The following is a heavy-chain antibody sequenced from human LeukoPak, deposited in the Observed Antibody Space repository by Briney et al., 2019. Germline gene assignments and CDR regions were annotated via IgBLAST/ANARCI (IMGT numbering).Heavy chain of an antibody. J-gene: IGHJ6*02. CDR1: GFTVSSNY. Sequence: GGSLRLSCAASGFTVSSNYMSWLPQAPGKGLEGVSVIYSGGSTYYADSVKGRFTISRDNSKNTLYLQMNSLRAEDTAVYYCAKAPNYYYYGMDVWGQGTTVTVSS. CDR2: IYSGGST. V-gene: IGHV3-66*01. CDR3: AKAPNYYYYGMDV.